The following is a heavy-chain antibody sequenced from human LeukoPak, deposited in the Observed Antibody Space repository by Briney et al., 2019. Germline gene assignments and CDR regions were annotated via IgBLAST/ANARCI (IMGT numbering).Heavy chain of an antibody. CDR3: ARAWIQLWLVYLSSEYNWFDP. D-gene: IGHD5-18*01. CDR2: IYYSGST. Sequence: PSETLSLTCTVSGGSISSSSYYWGWIRQPPGKGLEWIGSIYYSGSTYYNPSLKSRVTISVDTSKNQFSLKLSSVTAADTAVYYCARAWIQLWLVYLSSEYNWFDPWGQGTLVTVSS. J-gene: IGHJ5*02. CDR1: GGSISSSSYY. V-gene: IGHV4-39*07.